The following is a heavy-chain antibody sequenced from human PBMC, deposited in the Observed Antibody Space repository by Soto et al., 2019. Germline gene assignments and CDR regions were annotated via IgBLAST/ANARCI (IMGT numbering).Heavy chain of an antibody. J-gene: IGHJ6*02. CDR2: INAGNGNT. V-gene: IGHV1-3*01. CDR3: ARVRDTMVRGDYYYYYGMDV. Sequence: QVQLVQSGAEVKKPGASVKVSCKASGYTFTSYAMPWVRQAPGQRLEWMGWINAGNGNTKYSQKFQGRVTITRDTSASTAYMELSSLRSEDTAVYYCARVRDTMVRGDYYYYYGMDVWGQGTTVTVSS. CDR1: GYTFTSYA. D-gene: IGHD3-10*01.